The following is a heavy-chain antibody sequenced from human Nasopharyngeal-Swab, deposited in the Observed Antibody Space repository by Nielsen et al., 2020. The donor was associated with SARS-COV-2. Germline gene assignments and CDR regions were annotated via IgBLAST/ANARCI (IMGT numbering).Heavy chain of an antibody. D-gene: IGHD3-3*01. J-gene: IGHJ4*02. Sequence: GGSLRLSCAASGFTFSSYAMSWVRQAPGKGLEWVSVIYSGGSSTCYADSVKGRFTISRDNSKNTLYLQMNSLRAEDTAVYYCAKWSHYDFWSGYSNWGQGTLVTVSS. CDR2: IYSGGSST. V-gene: IGHV3-23*03. CDR1: GFTFSSYA. CDR3: AKWSHYDFWSGYSN.